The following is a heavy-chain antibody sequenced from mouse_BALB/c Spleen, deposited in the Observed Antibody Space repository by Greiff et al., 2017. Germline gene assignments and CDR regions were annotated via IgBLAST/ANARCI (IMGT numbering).Heavy chain of an antibody. V-gene: IGHV5-17*02. J-gene: IGHJ3*01. D-gene: IGHD2-4*01. CDR3: ARTDYDGGFAY. CDR1: GFTFSSFG. CDR2: ISSGSSTI. Sequence: EVQRVESGGGLVQPGGSRKLSCAASGFTFSSFGMHWVRQAPEKGLEWVAYISSGSSTIYYADTVKGRFTISRDTPKNTLFLQMTSLRSEDTAMYYCARTDYDGGFAYWGQGTLVTVSA.